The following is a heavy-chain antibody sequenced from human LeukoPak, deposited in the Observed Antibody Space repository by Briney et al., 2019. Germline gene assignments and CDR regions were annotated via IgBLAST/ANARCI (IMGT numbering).Heavy chain of an antibody. CDR2: IYTSGST. Sequence: PSGTLSLTCTVSGGSISSGSYYWSWIRQPAGKGLEWIGRIYTSGSTNYNPSLKSRVTISVDTSKNQFSLKLSSVTAADTAVYYCAKEGWYQLRPSDAFDIWGQGTMVTVSS. CDR3: AKEGWYQLRPSDAFDI. CDR1: GGSISSGSYY. D-gene: IGHD2-2*01. V-gene: IGHV4-61*02. J-gene: IGHJ3*02.